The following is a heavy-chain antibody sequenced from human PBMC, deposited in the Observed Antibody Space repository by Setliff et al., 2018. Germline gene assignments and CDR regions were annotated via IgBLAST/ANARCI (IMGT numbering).Heavy chain of an antibody. Sequence: ASVKVSCKASGYTFAESIVSWVRQAPGQGLEWMGWIGVYTGHTSFAQKFEDRVSMSTDKSTNMAYMELRGLRFDDTAVYYCLRLVRYCSRTTCQRTPGEEVWGQGTLVTVS. CDR3: LRLVRYCSRTTCQRTPGEEV. D-gene: IGHD2-8*01. V-gene: IGHV1-18*04. J-gene: IGHJ4*02. CDR2: IGVYTGHT. CDR1: GYTFAESI.